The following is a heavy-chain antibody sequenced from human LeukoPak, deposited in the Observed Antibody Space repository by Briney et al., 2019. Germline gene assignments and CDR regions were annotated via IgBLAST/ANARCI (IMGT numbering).Heavy chain of an antibody. CDR3: TTMIVVIDAFDI. J-gene: IGHJ3*02. V-gene: IGHV1-8*01. CDR2: MNPNSGNT. CDR1: GYTFTSYD. Sequence: GASVKVSCKASGYTFTSYDINWVRQATGQGLEWMGWMNPNSGNTGYAQKFQGRVTMTRNTSISTAYMELSSLRSEDTAVYYCTTMIVVIDAFDIWGQGTMVTASS. D-gene: IGHD3-22*01.